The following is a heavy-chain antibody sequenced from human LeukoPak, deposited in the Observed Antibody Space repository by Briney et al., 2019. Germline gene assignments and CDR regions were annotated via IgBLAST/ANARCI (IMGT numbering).Heavy chain of an antibody. CDR2: IYYSGST. D-gene: IGHD3-10*01. CDR3: ARDYGSGSYFDY. V-gene: IGHV4-59*12. CDR1: GGSISSYY. Sequence: SETLSLTCTVSGGSISSYYWSWIRQPPGKGLEWIGYIYYSGSTNYNPSLKGRVTISVDTSKNQFSLKLSSVTAADTAVYYCARDYGSGSYFDYWGQGTLVTVSS. J-gene: IGHJ4*02.